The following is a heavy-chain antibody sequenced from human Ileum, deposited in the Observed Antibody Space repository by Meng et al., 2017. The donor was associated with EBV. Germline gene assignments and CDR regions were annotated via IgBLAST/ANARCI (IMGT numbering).Heavy chain of an antibody. CDR1: GGSISSSSSY. J-gene: IGHJ4*02. CDR3: ARHHHSPTFDY. Sequence: ESGPGRLSRPDTLSVPGPFSGGSISSSSSYWAWIRQPPGEGLEWIGSVVYSGTTYYTSSLKSRVSISVDTSKNQFSLKLSSVTAADTAVYYCARHHHSPTFDYWGQGTLVTVSS. CDR2: VVYSGTT. V-gene: IGHV4-39*01. D-gene: IGHD1-14*01.